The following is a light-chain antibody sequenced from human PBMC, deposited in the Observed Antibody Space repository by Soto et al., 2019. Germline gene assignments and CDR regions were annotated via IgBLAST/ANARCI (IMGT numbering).Light chain of an antibody. Sequence: EIVLTQSPGSLSLSPGQRATLSCRASQSVDTTFFAWYQKKPGQAPRFLIYGASKRATGIPDRFSGSGSGTDFTLIISRLEPEDFAVYYCQQYMSSVTFGQGTKVEIK. CDR1: QSVDTTF. CDR3: QQYMSSVT. J-gene: IGKJ1*01. V-gene: IGKV3-20*01. CDR2: GAS.